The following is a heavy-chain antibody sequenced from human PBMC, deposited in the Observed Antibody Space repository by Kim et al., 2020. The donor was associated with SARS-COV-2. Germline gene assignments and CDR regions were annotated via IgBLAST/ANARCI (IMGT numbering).Heavy chain of an antibody. CDR2: ISSSSSYT. Sequence: GGSLRLSCAASGFTFSDYYMSWIRQAPGKGLEWVSYISSSSSYTNYADSVKGRFTISRDNAKNSLYLQMNSLRAEDTAVYYCARDQELLWFGEGALWGGMDVWGQGTTVTVSS. D-gene: IGHD3-10*01. CDR1: GFTFSDYY. J-gene: IGHJ6*02. CDR3: ARDQELLWFGEGALWGGMDV. V-gene: IGHV3-11*05.